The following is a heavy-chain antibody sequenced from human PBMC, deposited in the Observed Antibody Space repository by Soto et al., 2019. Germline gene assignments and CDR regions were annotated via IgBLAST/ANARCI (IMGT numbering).Heavy chain of an antibody. CDR3: ARGGGMAMIMDPQCYFDL. D-gene: IGHD5-12*01. CDR2: ISYDGSNK. CDR1: GFTFSSYA. V-gene: IGHV3-30-3*01. Sequence: QVQLVESGGGVVQPGRSLRLSCAASGFTFSSYAMHWVRQAPGKGLEWVAVISYDGSNKYYADSVKGRFTIYRDNSKNTLYLLMNSLRAEDTAEYYGARGGGMAMIMDPQCYFDLWGRGTLVTVSS. J-gene: IGHJ2*01.